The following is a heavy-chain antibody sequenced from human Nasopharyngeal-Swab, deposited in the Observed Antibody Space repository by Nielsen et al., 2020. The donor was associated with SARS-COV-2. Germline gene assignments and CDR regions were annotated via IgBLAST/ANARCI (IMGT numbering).Heavy chain of an antibody. V-gene: IGHV3-7*03. CDR1: GFTFTTYW. Sequence: GESLKISCAASGFTFTTYWMTWVRQAPGKGLEWVANIKEDGSEKNYVDSVKGRFTISRDNAKNSLYLQMNSLRAEDTAVYYCARSLYYYYDSSGYFLWGQGTLVTVSS. CDR2: IKEDGSEK. D-gene: IGHD3-22*01. J-gene: IGHJ4*02. CDR3: ARSLYYYYDSSGYFL.